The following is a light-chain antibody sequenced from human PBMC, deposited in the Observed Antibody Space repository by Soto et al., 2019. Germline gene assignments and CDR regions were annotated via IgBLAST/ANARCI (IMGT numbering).Light chain of an antibody. CDR1: QGINNY. Sequence: ITCRASQGINNYLAWFQQKSGKAPKSLIYTASTLQSGVPSRFSGSGSGTVFSLTINSLQPEDSATYYCQQYNTYPITFGQGTRLEIK. V-gene: IGKV1-16*01. J-gene: IGKJ5*01. CDR2: TAS. CDR3: QQYNTYPIT.